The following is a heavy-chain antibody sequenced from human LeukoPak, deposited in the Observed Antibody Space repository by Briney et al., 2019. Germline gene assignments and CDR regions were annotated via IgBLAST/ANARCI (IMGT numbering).Heavy chain of an antibody. D-gene: IGHD4-17*01. J-gene: IGHJ4*02. Sequence: PSETLSLTCTVSGGSISSSSYYWGWIRQPPVKGLEWIGSIYYSGSTYYNPSLKSRVTISVDTSKNQFSLKLSSVTAADTAVYYCARHVYYGDCYFDYWGQGTLVTVSS. V-gene: IGHV4-39*01. CDR1: GGSISSSSYY. CDR3: ARHVYYGDCYFDY. CDR2: IYYSGST.